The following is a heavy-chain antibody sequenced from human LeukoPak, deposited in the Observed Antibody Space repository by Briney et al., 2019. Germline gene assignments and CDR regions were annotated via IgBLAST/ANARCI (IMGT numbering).Heavy chain of an antibody. V-gene: IGHV1-18*01. Sequence: GESLKISCKGSGYSITSYGISWVRQALGQGLKWMGWISAYNGNTNYAQKLQGRVTMTTDTSTSTAYMELRSLRSDDTAVYYCARDPPRIVVVVAATNYYGMDVWGQGTTVTVSS. J-gene: IGHJ6*02. CDR1: GYSITSYG. CDR3: ARDPPRIVVVVAATNYYGMDV. CDR2: ISAYNGNT. D-gene: IGHD2-15*01.